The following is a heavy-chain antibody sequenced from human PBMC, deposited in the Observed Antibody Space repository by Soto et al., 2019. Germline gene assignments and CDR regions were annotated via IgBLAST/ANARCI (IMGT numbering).Heavy chain of an antibody. D-gene: IGHD1-26*01. J-gene: IGHJ4*02. CDR2: IYYSGST. CDR3: ASGYYGRRNYFDY. CDR1: GGSISSYY. Sequence: SETLSLTCTDSGGSISSYYWSWIRQPPGKGMEWIGYIYYSGSTNYNPSLKSRVTISVDTSKNQFSLKLSSVTAAATAVSYCASGYYGRRNYFDYWGQGTMVTVSS. V-gene: IGHV4-59*01.